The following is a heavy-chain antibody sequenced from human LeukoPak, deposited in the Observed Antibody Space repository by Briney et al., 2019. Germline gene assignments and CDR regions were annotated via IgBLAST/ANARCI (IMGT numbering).Heavy chain of an antibody. CDR3: TRGSNGDYEY. V-gene: IGHV3-21*01. CDR2: IDPSSTYI. J-gene: IGHJ4*02. Sequence: GGSLRLSCSASRFTFSSYTMNWVRQAPGKGLEWVSSIDPSSTYIYYADSVKGRFTISRDNAQNSLYLQMNSLRAEDTAVYYCTRGSNGDYEYWGQGTLVTVSS. CDR1: RFTFSSYT. D-gene: IGHD4-17*01.